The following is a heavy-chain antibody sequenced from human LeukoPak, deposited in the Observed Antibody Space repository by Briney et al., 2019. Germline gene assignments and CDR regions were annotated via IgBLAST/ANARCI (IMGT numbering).Heavy chain of an antibody. D-gene: IGHD7-27*01. V-gene: IGHV4-59*01. Sequence: PSETLSLTCTVSGGSISSYYWSWIRQPPGKGLEWIGYIYYSGSTNYNPSLKSRVTISVDTSKNQFSLKLSSVTAADTAVYYCARGLLGNYYYYYGMDVWGQGTTVTVSS. J-gene: IGHJ6*02. CDR2: IYYSGST. CDR3: ARGLLGNYYYYYGMDV. CDR1: GGSISSYY.